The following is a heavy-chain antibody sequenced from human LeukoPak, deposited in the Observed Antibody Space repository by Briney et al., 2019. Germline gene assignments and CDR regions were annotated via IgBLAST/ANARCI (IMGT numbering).Heavy chain of an antibody. J-gene: IGHJ6*03. D-gene: IGHD5-12*01. CDR1: GGTFSSYA. Sequence: SVTVSCRAFGGTFSSYAVSWVRQAPGQGLEWMGEIMPIFGTADYAQRFEGRVTLTADVSTSTAHMEMRSLRSEDTAIYYCVRGRHIVATSYSFYFMDIWGKGTTVIVSS. V-gene: IGHV1-69*01. CDR3: VRGRHIVATSYSFYFMDI. CDR2: IMPIFGTA.